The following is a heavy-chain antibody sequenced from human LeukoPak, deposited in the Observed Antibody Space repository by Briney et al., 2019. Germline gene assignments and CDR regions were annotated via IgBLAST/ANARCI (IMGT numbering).Heavy chain of an antibody. Sequence: SETLSLTCAVYGGSFSGYYWSWIRQPPGKGLEWIGEINHSGSTNYNPSLKSRVTISVDTSKNQFSLKLSSVTAADTAVYYCARERGALRGDAFDIWGQGIMVTVSS. D-gene: IGHD4-17*01. CDR3: ARERGALRGDAFDI. CDR2: INHSGST. V-gene: IGHV4-34*01. CDR1: GGSFSGYY. J-gene: IGHJ3*02.